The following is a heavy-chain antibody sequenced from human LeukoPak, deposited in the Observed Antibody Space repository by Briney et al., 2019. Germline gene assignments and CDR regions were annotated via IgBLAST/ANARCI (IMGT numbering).Heavy chain of an antibody. CDR3: AQRGILTCYHLIDY. J-gene: IGHJ4*02. CDR2: IYWDDDK. V-gene: IGHV2-5*02. Sequence: SGPTLVNPTQTLTLTCTFSGFSLSTSGVGVGWIRQPPGKALEWLALIYWDDDKRYSPSLKSRLTITKDTSKNQVVLTMTNMDPVDTATYYCAQRGILTCYHLIDYWGQGTLVTVSS. D-gene: IGHD3-9*01. CDR1: GFSLSTSGVG.